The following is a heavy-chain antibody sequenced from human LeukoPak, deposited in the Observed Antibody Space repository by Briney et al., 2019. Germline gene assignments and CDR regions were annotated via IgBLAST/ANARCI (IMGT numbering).Heavy chain of an antibody. CDR2: ISGSSGRT. J-gene: IGHJ4*02. V-gene: IGHV3-23*01. Sequence: PGGSLRLSCAASGFTFGGHAMSWVRQAPVKGLEWVSAISGSSGRTYYADSVKGRFTISRDNSKNTLYLQMNSLRVEDTAVYYCAKGPLTEVAGTTWDYWGQGTPVTVSS. CDR1: GFTFGGHA. CDR3: AKGPLTEVAGTTWDY. D-gene: IGHD6-19*01.